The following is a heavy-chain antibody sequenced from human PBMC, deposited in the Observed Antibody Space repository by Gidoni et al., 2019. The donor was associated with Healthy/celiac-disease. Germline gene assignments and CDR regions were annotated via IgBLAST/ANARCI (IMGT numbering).Heavy chain of an antibody. Sequence: QVQLQESGPGLVKPSETLSLTCPVPDGSIRSYYWSWIRQPPGKGLEWIGYIYYSGSTNYNPSLKSRVTISVDTSKNQFSLKLSSVTAADTAVYYCARGRQSNYRTQGPSGYYYGMDVWGQGTTVTVSS. V-gene: IGHV4-59*01. CDR3: ARGRQSNYRTQGPSGYYYGMDV. CDR1: DGSIRSYY. CDR2: IYYSGST. J-gene: IGHJ6*02. D-gene: IGHD4-4*01.